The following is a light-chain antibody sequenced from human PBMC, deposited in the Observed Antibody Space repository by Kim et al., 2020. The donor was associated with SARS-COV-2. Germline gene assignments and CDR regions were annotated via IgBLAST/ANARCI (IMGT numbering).Light chain of an antibody. V-gene: IGLV2-8*01. CDR2: DVT. CDR3: TSYAGDNNYV. CDR1: SRYLGLYKF. Sequence: GQSVPLSCTGTSRYLGLYKFVPSYQQHPGKAPKLVIYDVTKRPSGVPDRFSGSRSGSTASLTVSGLRAEDEADYYCTSYAGDNNYVFGSGTKVTVL. J-gene: IGLJ1*01.